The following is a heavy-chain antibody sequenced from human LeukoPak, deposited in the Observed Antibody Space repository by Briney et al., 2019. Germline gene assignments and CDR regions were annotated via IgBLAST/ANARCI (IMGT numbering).Heavy chain of an antibody. D-gene: IGHD6-13*01. CDR2: ISSSSSYI. CDR3: ASGRQLGY. J-gene: IGHJ4*02. CDR1: GFTFSSYS. Sequence: KTGGSLRLSCAASGFTFSSYSMNWVRQAPGKGLEWVSSISSSSSYIYYADSAKGRFTISRDNAKNSLYLQMNSLRAEDTAVYYCASGRQLGYWGQGTLVTVSS. V-gene: IGHV3-21*01.